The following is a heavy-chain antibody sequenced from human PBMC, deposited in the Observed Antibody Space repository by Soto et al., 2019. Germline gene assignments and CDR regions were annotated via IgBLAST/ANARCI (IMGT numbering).Heavy chain of an antibody. J-gene: IGHJ6*02. V-gene: IGHV3-48*03. Sequence: EVQLVESGGGLVQPGGYLRLSCAASGFTFSSYEMNWVRQAPGKGLEWVSYISSSGSTIYYADSVKGRFTISRDNAKNSLYLQMNSLRAEDTAVYYGARDQGTSYCMDVWCQGTTVTVSS. CDR2: ISSSGSTI. CDR1: GFTFSSYE. D-gene: IGHD1-7*01. CDR3: ARDQGTSYCMDV.